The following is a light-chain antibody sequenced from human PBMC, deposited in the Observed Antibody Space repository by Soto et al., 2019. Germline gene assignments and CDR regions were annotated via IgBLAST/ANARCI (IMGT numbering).Light chain of an antibody. CDR2: GAS. V-gene: IGKV3-20*01. CDR3: HQYGYSPNT. CDR1: RSVNSRY. J-gene: IGKJ2*01. Sequence: EIVLTQSPGTLSLSPGERATLSCRASRSVNSRYLAWYQQKPGQAPRLLIYGASSRATGIPDRFSGSGSGKDLTLTISRLEPEDFAVYHCHQYGYSPNTFGQGTKLEIK.